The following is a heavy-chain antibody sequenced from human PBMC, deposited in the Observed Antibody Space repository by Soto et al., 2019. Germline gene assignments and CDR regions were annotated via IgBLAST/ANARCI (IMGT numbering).Heavy chain of an antibody. J-gene: IGHJ2*01. CDR3: ARGAWDIVLMVSLPRYFDL. V-gene: IGHV4-59*01. Sequence: SETLSLTCTVSGGSISSYYWSWIRQPPGKGLEWIGYIYYSGSTNYNPSLKSRVTISVDTSKNQFSLKLSSVTAADTAVYYCARGAWDIVLMVSLPRYFDLWGRGTLVTGSS. CDR1: GGSISSYY. CDR2: IYYSGST. D-gene: IGHD2-8*01.